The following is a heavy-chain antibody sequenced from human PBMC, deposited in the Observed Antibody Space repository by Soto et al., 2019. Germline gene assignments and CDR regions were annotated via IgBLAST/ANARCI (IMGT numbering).Heavy chain of an antibody. J-gene: IGHJ4*02. CDR3: ARDYGDYVFDY. V-gene: IGHV3-11*06. CDR2: ISSSSSYT. Sequence: QVQLVESGGGLVKPGGSLRLSCAASGFTFSDYYMSWIRQAPGKGLEWVSYISSSSSYTNYADSVKGRFTISRDNAKNSLYLQMNSLRSEDTAVYYCARDYGDYVFDYWGQGTLVTVSS. CDR1: GFTFSDYY. D-gene: IGHD4-17*01.